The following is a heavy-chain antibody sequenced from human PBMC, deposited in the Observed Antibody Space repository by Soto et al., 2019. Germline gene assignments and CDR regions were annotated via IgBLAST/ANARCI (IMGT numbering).Heavy chain of an antibody. CDR2: LDQGGGET. J-gene: IGHJ5*02. CDR3: ARGRTWIDP. CDR1: EFGFRDYW. Sequence: GVSRRLSCAASEFGFRDYWRAWVRHAPGKGLEWVANLDQGGGETHYVDSVKGRFTISRDNAKNSLYLQMNSLRAEDTSVYYCARGRTWIDPWGQGTVVTVSS. V-gene: IGHV3-7*05.